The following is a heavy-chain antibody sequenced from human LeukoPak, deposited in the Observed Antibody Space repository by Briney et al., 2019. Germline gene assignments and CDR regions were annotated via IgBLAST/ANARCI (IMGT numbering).Heavy chain of an antibody. CDR3: ARGYSSSWHHYYYYMDV. CDR1: GFTFSDYY. V-gene: IGHV3-11*04. J-gene: IGHJ6*03. D-gene: IGHD6-13*01. Sequence: PGGSLRLSCAASGFTFSDYYMGWIRQAPGKGLEWVSYISNRGNNIYYADSVKGRFTISRDNAKNSLYLQMNSLRAEDTAVYYCARGYSSSWHHYYYYMDVWGKGTTVTVSS. CDR2: ISNRGNNI.